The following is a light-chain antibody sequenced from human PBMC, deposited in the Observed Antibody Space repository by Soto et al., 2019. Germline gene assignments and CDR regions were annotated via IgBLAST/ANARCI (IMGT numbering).Light chain of an antibody. CDR3: QQYNNWPGT. CDR1: QNIRND. J-gene: IGKJ3*01. V-gene: IGKV3-15*01. Sequence: EILMSQSPATLSVSPGERATLSCRASQNIRNDLAWYQQKPGQAPRLLIYGASIRHTGIPTRFSGSGSGTEFTLTVSSLQPEDYAVYYCQQYNNWPGTFGPGTKVDIK. CDR2: GAS.